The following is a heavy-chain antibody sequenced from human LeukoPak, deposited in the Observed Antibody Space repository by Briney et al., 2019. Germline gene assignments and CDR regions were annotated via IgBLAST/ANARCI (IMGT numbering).Heavy chain of an antibody. J-gene: IGHJ5*02. CDR3: ARRDYDFWSGYSPGHNWFDP. Sequence: KPSETLSLTCAVYGGSFSGYYWSWIRQPPGKGLEWIGEINHSGSTNYNPSLKSRVTISVDTSKNQFSLKLSSVTAADTAVYYCARRDYDFWSGYSPGHNWFDPWGQGTLVTVSS. CDR2: INHSGST. V-gene: IGHV4-34*01. CDR1: GGSFSGYY. D-gene: IGHD3-3*01.